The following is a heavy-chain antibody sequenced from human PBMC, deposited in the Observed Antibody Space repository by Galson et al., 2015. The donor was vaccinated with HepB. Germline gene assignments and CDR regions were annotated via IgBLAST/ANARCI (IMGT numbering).Heavy chain of an antibody. D-gene: IGHD4-17*01. V-gene: IGHV3-23*01. CDR3: ARVADADYGDHSHFDS. J-gene: IGHJ4*02. Sequence: SLRLSCAASGFTFRSYAMSWVRQAPGKGLEWVSGISGSGGSTFYADSVKGRFTISRDNAKNSLYLQINSLRAEDTAVFYCARVADADYGDHSHFDSWGQGTLVTVSS. CDR2: ISGSGGST. CDR1: GFTFRSYA.